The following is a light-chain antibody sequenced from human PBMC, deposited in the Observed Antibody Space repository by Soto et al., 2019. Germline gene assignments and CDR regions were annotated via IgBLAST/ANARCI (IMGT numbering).Light chain of an antibody. Sequence: DIQMTHSPSSLSASVGDRVTITCRASQSISSWLAWYQQKPGKAPKLLIFDAYSLESGVPSRFSGSRSGTEFTLTITSLQPDDYATYYCQQYNSYSPLTLGGGTKVDIK. J-gene: IGKJ4*01. CDR1: QSISSW. CDR3: QQYNSYSPLT. CDR2: DAY. V-gene: IGKV1-5*01.